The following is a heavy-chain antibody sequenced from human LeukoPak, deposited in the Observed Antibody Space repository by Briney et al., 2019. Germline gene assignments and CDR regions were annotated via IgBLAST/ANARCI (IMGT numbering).Heavy chain of an antibody. Sequence: PGGSLRLSCAASGFTFSSYGMHWVRQAPGKGLEWVAVISYGGSNKYYADSVKGRFTISRDNSKNTLYLQMNSLRAEDTAVYYCAKDALVRGYSGYDFLAEYFDYWGQGTLVTVSS. V-gene: IGHV3-30*18. J-gene: IGHJ4*02. CDR3: AKDALVRGYSGYDFLAEYFDY. CDR1: GFTFSSYG. D-gene: IGHD5-12*01. CDR2: ISYGGSNK.